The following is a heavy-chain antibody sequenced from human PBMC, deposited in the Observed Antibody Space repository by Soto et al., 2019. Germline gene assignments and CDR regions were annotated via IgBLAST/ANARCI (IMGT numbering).Heavy chain of an antibody. CDR3: MRGVRGYSNSGDY. D-gene: IGHD5-18*01. J-gene: IGHJ4*02. CDR1: GFTFSDHY. V-gene: IGHV3-11*06. Sequence: QVQLVESGGGLVKPGGSLRLSCAASGFTFSDHYMSWVRQAPGKGLEWLAYINGNSGATNYVDSVKGRFTISRDNAKNSLYLQMNTLRAEDTAVYDCMRGVRGYSNSGDYWGQGTLVTVSS. CDR2: INGNSGAT.